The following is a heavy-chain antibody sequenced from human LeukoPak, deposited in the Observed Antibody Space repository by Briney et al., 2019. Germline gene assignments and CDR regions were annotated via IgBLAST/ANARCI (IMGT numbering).Heavy chain of an antibody. CDR1: GGSFSGYY. V-gene: IGHV4-34*01. D-gene: IGHD4-11*01. CDR3: ARQKHSNYVDY. Sequence: SETLSLTCAVYGGSFSGYYWSWIRQPPGKGLEWIGEINHSGSTNYNPSLKSRVTISVDTSKNQFSLKLSSVTAADTAVYYCARQKHSNYVDYWGQGTLVTVSS. CDR2: INHSGST. J-gene: IGHJ4*02.